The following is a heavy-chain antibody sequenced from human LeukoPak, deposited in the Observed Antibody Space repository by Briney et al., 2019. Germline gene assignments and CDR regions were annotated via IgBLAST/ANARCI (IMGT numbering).Heavy chain of an antibody. J-gene: IGHJ4*02. CDR2: ISSTSAYI. V-gene: IGHV3-21*04. CDR3: ARDLMGIAYRGAFYY. Sequence: GGSLRLSCAASGFTFSTYTMTWVRQAPGKGLEWVSSISSTSAYINYADSVKGRFTISRDNDKNSMYLQMNSLRAEDTAVYYCARDLMGIAYRGAFYYWGQGTLVTVSS. CDR1: GFTFSTYT. D-gene: IGHD6-13*01.